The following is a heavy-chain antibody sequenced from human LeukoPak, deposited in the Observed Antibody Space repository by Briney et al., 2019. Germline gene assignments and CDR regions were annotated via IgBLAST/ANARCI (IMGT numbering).Heavy chain of an antibody. CDR3: ASPRDGYNSGYFDY. D-gene: IGHD5-24*01. J-gene: IGHJ4*02. CDR1: GGTFSSYA. V-gene: IGHV1-69*04. CDR2: IIPILGIA. Sequence: GASVKVSCKASGGTFSSYAISWVRQAPGQGLEWMGRIIPILGIANYAQKFQGRVTITADESTSTAYMELSSLRSEDTAVYYCASPRDGYNSGYFDYWGQGTLVTVSS.